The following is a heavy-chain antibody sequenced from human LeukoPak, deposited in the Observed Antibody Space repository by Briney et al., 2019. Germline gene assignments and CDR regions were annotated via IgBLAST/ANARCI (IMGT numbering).Heavy chain of an antibody. D-gene: IGHD2-2*01. Sequence: GGSLRLSCAASGFTFSSYGMHWVRQAPGKGLEWVAFIRYDGSNKYYADSVKGRFTISRDNSKNTLYLQMNSLRAEDTAVYYCAKDKPAARGYYYYYMDVWGKGTTVTISS. J-gene: IGHJ6*03. CDR1: GFTFSSYG. V-gene: IGHV3-30*02. CDR2: IRYDGSNK. CDR3: AKDKPAARGYYYYYMDV.